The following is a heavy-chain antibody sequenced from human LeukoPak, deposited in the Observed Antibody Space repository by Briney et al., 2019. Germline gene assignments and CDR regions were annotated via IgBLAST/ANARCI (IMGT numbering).Heavy chain of an antibody. D-gene: IGHD6-13*01. CDR3: ARAPIIAAAGYYYYYGMDV. CDR2: IIPIFGTA. V-gene: IGHV1-69*13. J-gene: IGHJ6*02. Sequence: SVKVSCKASGYTFTSYYMHWVRQAPGQGLKWMGGIIPIFGTANYAQKFQGRVTITADESTSTAYMELSSLRSEDTAVYYCARAPIIAAAGYYYYYGMDVWGQGTTVTVSS. CDR1: GYTFTSYY.